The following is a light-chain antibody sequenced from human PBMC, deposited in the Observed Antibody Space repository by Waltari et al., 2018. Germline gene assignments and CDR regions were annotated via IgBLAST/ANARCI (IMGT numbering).Light chain of an antibody. CDR1: SSDVGGYNY. CDR3: NSYASSNTRV. CDR2: DVS. Sequence: QSALTQAASVSGSPGQPITISCTGTSSDVGGYNYVSWYQQHPGKAPTLIIYDVSSRPSGVSNRFSGSKSCNTASLTISGLQAEDEADYYCNSYASSNTRVFGGGTKVTVL. J-gene: IGLJ3*02. V-gene: IGLV2-14*03.